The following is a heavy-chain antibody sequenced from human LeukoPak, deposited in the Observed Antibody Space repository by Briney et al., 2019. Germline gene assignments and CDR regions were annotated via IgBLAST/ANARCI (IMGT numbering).Heavy chain of an antibody. CDR1: GYIFTSYG. V-gene: IGHV1-18*01. J-gene: IGHJ6*02. Sequence: ASVKVSCKASGYIFTSYGISWVRQAPGQGLEWMGWISAYNGNTNYAQKLQGRVTMTTDTSTSTAYMELRSPRSDDTAVYYCATSSGSYSYGMDVWGQGTTVTVSS. CDR3: ATSSGSYSYGMDV. CDR2: ISAYNGNT. D-gene: IGHD1-26*01.